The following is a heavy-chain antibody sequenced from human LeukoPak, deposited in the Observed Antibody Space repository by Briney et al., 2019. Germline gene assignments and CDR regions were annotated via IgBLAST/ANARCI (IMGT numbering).Heavy chain of an antibody. CDR1: GFTFSSYT. CDR2: ISGSSYYI. Sequence: GGSLRLSCAASGFTFSSYTMNWVRQAPGKGLEWVSSISGSSYYIYYADSVKGRFTISRDNAKNSLYLQMSSLRAEDTAVYYCARLPTVTFFDYWGQGTLVTVSS. D-gene: IGHD4-17*01. V-gene: IGHV3-21*01. CDR3: ARLPTVTFFDY. J-gene: IGHJ4*02.